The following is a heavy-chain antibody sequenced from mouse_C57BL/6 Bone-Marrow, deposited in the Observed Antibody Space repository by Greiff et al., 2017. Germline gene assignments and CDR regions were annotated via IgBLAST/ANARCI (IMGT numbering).Heavy chain of an antibody. CDR3: TTKVMRYEGY. J-gene: IGHJ2*01. D-gene: IGHD2-3*01. CDR2: IDPENGDT. V-gene: IGHV14-4*01. Sequence: EVQLQQSGAELVRPGASVKLSCTASGFNIKDDYMHWVKQRPEQGLEWIGWIDPENGDTEYASKFQGKATITADTSSNTAYLQLSSLTSEDTAVYYCTTKVMRYEGYRGEGTTLTVSS. CDR1: GFNIKDDY.